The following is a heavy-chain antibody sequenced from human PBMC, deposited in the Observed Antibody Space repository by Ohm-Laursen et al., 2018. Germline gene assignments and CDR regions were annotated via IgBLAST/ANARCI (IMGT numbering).Heavy chain of an antibody. CDR2: IYYSGST. J-gene: IGHJ1*01. CDR1: GCSISSGGYY. D-gene: IGHD1-1*01. Sequence: SDTLSLTCTVSGCSISSGGYYWSWIRQHPGKGLEWIGNIYYSGSTYYNPSLKSRVTISVDTSKNQFSLKLSSVTAADTAVYYCAIHVLERKYFQHWGQGTLVTVSS. CDR3: AIHVLERKYFQH. V-gene: IGHV4-31*03.